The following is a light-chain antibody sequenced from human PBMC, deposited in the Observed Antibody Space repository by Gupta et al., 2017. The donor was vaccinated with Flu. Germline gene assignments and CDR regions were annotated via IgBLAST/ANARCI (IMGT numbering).Light chain of an antibody. J-gene: IGKJ1*01. CDR1: QSLLYSNGYNY. CDR2: LGS. CDR3: MQPLIRPWT. Sequence: DIVLTQSPLSLAVTPGEPASISCRSSQSLLYSNGYNYVNWYLQKPGQSPQLLIHLGSNRASGVPDRFSGSGSGTEFTLKISRVEAEDVGVYYCMQPLIRPWTFGQGTKVEIK. V-gene: IGKV2-28*01.